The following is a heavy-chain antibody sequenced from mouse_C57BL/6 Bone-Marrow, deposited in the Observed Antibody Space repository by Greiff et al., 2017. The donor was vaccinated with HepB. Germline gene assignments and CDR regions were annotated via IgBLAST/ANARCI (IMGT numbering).Heavy chain of an antibody. V-gene: IGHV5-12*01. CDR3: ARHHTTVASMDY. CDR2: ISNGGGST. D-gene: IGHD1-1*01. Sequence: EVQLVESGGGLVQPGGSLKLSCAASGFTFSDYYMYWVRQTPEKRLEWVAYISNGGGSTYYPDTVKGRFTISRDNAKNTLYLQMSRLKSEDTAMYYCARHHTTVASMDYWGQGTSVTVSS. J-gene: IGHJ4*01. CDR1: GFTFSDYY.